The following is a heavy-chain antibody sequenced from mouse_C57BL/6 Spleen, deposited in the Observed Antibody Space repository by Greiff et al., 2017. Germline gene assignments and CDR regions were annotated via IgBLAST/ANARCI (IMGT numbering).Heavy chain of an antibody. D-gene: IGHD1-1*01. CDR2: IYPRSGNT. CDR1: GYTFTSYG. Sequence: VHLVESGAELARPGASVKLSCKASGYTFTSYGISWVKQRTGQGLEWIGEIYPRSGNTYYNEKFKGKATLTADKSSSTAYMELRSLTSEDSAVYFCARPSSFYFDYWGQGTTLTVSS. CDR3: ARPSSFYFDY. J-gene: IGHJ2*01. V-gene: IGHV1-81*01.